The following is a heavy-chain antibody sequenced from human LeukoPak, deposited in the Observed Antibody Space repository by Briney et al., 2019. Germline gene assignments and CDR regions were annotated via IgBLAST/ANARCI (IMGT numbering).Heavy chain of an antibody. CDR1: GFTVSSSY. D-gene: IGHD4-17*01. V-gene: IGHV3-53*04. CDR2: IYSGGST. J-gene: IGHJ4*02. Sequence: GGSLRLSCAASGFTVSSSYMSWVRQAPGKGLEWVSVIYSGGSTYYADSVKGRFTISRHNSKNTLYLQMNSLRAEDMAVYYCARGTVRYYFDYWGQGTLVTVSS. CDR3: ARGTVRYYFDY.